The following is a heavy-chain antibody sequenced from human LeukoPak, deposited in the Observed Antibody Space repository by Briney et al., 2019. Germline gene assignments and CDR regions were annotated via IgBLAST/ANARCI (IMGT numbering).Heavy chain of an antibody. V-gene: IGHV3-7*02. CDR1: GFTFSRYW. D-gene: IGHD4-17*01. J-gene: IGHJ4*02. Sequence: GGSLRLSCAAFGFTFSRYWMSWVRQAPGKGLEWVANIKEDGSEKYYVESVKGRFTISRDNAKNSLYLQMNSLRAEDTAAYYCARAGYGDPHFDFWGQGTLVTVSS. CDR3: ARAGYGDPHFDF. CDR2: IKEDGSEK.